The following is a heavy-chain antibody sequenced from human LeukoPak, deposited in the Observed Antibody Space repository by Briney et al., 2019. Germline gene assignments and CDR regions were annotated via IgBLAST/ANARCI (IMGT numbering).Heavy chain of an antibody. D-gene: IGHD2-15*01. CDR3: ARDSGCSGGSCYSGANWFDP. Sequence: PSETLSLTCTVSGGSISSSSYYWGWIRQPPGKGLEWIGSIYYSGSTYYNPSLKSRVTISVDTSKNQFSLKLSSVTAADTAVYYCARDSGCSGGSCYSGANWFDPWGQGTLVTVSS. CDR2: IYYSGST. V-gene: IGHV4-39*07. CDR1: GGSISSSSYY. J-gene: IGHJ5*02.